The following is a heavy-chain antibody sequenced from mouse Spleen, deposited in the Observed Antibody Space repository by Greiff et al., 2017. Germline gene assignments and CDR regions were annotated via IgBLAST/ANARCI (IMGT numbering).Heavy chain of an antibody. CDR3: TRGENYYGSSRYWYFDV. CDR2: IDPETGGT. V-gene: IGHV1-15*01. D-gene: IGHD1-1*01. CDR1: GYTFTDYE. Sequence: VQLQQSGAELVRPGASVTLSCKASGYTFTDYEMHWVKQTPVHGLEWIGAIDPETGGTAYNQKFKGKAILTADKSSSTAYMELRSLTSEDSAVYYCTRGENYYGSSRYWYFDVWGTGTTVTVSS. J-gene: IGHJ1*03.